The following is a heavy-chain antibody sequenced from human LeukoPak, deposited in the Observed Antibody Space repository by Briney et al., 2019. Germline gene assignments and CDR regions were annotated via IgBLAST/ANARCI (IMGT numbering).Heavy chain of an antibody. D-gene: IGHD2-21*02. CDR3: ARGLGVVTAQSEQPKPRYYDL. V-gene: IGHV1-18*01. Sequence: ASVKVSCKASGYTFISYGISWVRQAPGQGLEWMGWISGYNGNTNYAQNLQGRVTMTTDTSTSTAYMELRSLRSDDTAVYYCARGLGVVTAQSEQPKPRYYDLWGRGTQVTVSS. CDR1: GYTFISYG. CDR2: ISGYNGNT. J-gene: IGHJ2*01.